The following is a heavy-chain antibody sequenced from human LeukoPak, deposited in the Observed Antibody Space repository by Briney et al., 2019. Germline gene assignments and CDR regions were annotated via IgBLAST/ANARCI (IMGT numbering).Heavy chain of an antibody. Sequence: GGSLRLSCAASGFTLPGHTMTWLRQAPGKGLEWVSIIGGRDDKTYYADSVKGRFTISRDNPRKILHLQLNSLRAEDTAVYYCARHKMGAGGAGLDYFDYWGQGTLVTVSS. D-gene: IGHD3-16*01. V-gene: IGHV3-23*01. CDR3: ARHKMGAGGAGLDYFDY. CDR1: GFTLPGHT. CDR2: IGGRDDKT. J-gene: IGHJ4*02.